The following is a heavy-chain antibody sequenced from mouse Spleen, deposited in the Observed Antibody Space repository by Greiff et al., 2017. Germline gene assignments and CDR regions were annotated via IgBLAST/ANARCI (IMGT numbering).Heavy chain of an antibody. D-gene: IGHD1-1*01. Sequence: EVKLVESGGGLVKLGGSLKLSCAASGFTFSSYAMSWVRQTPEKRLEWVATISSGGGNTYYPDSVKGRFTISRDNAKNTLYLQMSSLKSEDTAMYYCARRDGCSYDYWGQGTTLTVSS. CDR3: ARRDGCSYDY. CDR1: GFTFSSYA. CDR2: ISSGGGNT. J-gene: IGHJ2*01. V-gene: IGHV5-9*04.